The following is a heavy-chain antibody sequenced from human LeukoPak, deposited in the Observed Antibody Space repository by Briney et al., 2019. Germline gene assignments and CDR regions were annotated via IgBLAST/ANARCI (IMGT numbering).Heavy chain of an antibody. CDR3: ATGRVYYGSEY. V-gene: IGHV4-34*01. Sequence: PSETLSLTCAVYGGSFSGYYWSWIRQPPGKGLEWIGEINHSGSTNYNPSLKSRVTISVDTSKNQFSLKLSSVTAADTAVYYCATGRVYYGSEYWGQGAPVTVSS. CDR1: GGSFSGYY. CDR2: INHSGST. J-gene: IGHJ1*01. D-gene: IGHD3-10*01.